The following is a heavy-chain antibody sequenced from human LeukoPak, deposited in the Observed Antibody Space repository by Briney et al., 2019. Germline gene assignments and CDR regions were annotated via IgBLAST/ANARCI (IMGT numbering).Heavy chain of an antibody. D-gene: IGHD1-26*01. CDR1: GFTFSSYE. CDR2: ISSSGSTI. J-gene: IGHJ4*02. CDR3: AKDIAPIVGATTDGGFDY. V-gene: IGHV3-48*03. Sequence: PGGSLRLSCAASGFTFSSYEMNWVRQAPGKGLEWVSYISSSGSTIYYADSVKGRFTISRDNAKNSLYLQMNSLRAEDTALYYCAKDIAPIVGATTDGGFDYWGQGTLVTVSS.